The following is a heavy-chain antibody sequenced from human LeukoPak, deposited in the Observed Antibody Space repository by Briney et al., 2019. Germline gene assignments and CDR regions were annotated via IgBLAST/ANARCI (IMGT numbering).Heavy chain of an antibody. J-gene: IGHJ4*02. CDR2: FDPEDGET. CDR1: GYTLTELS. D-gene: IGHD3-10*01. CDR3: ATALTMVRGVIPFDY. V-gene: IGHV1-24*01. Sequence: ASVKVSCKVSGYTLTELSMHWARQAPGKGLEWMGGFDPEDGETFYAQKFQGRVTMTEDTSTDTAYMELSSLRSEDTAVYYCATALTMVRGVIPFDYWGQGTLVTVSS.